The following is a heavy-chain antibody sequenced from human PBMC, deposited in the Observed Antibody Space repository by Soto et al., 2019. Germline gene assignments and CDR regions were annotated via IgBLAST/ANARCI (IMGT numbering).Heavy chain of an antibody. V-gene: IGHV2-70*11. Sequence: SGPTLVNPTQPLTLTCTFSGFSLSTSGMCVSWIRQPPGKALEWLARIDWDDDKYYSTSLKTRLTISKDTSKNQVVLTMTNMDPVDTATYYCARIQTPHYYDSSGYPPYDAFDIWGQGTMVTVSS. CDR3: ARIQTPHYYDSSGYPPYDAFDI. CDR1: GFSLSTSGMC. CDR2: IDWDDDK. J-gene: IGHJ3*02. D-gene: IGHD3-22*01.